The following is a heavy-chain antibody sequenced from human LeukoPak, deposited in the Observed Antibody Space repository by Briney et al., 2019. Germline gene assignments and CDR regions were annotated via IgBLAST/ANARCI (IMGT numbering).Heavy chain of an antibody. J-gene: IGHJ5*02. V-gene: IGHV4-59*01. D-gene: IGHD3-22*01. CDR2: IYYGGNT. CDR3: ARDLPHSINTDCQGSWFDP. CDR1: GVSISSFY. Sequence: PSETLSLTCTVSGVSISSFYWSWFRQTPGKGLEWIEYIYYGGNTRYNPSLKSRVTISIDTSKNQFSLRLNSVTAADTAVYYCARDLPHSINTDCQGSWFDPWGQGTLVTVSS.